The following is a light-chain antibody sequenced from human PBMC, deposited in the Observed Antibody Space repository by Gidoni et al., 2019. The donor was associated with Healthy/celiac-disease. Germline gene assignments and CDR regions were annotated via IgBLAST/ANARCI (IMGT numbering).Light chain of an antibody. J-gene: IGKJ4*01. V-gene: IGKV1-5*01. CDR2: DAS. CDR1: QSISSW. Sequence: GDRVTITCRASQSISSWLAWYQQKPGKAPKLLIYDASSLESGFPSRFSGSGSGTEFTLTISSLQPDDFATYYCQQYNSYSLTFXGXTKVEIK. CDR3: QQYNSYSLT.